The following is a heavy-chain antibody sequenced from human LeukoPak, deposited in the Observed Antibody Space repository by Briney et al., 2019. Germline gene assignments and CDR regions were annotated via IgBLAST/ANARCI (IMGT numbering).Heavy chain of an antibody. CDR2: INHSGST. D-gene: IGHD2-15*01. CDR3: ARGERLILVVVAATDWFDP. Sequence: GSLRLSCAASGFTFYTYSMNWVRQAPGKGLEWIGEINHSGSTNYNPSLKSRVTISVDTSKNQFSLKLSSVTAADTAVYYCARGERLILVVVAATDWFDPWGQGTLVTVSS. CDR1: GFTFYTYS. J-gene: IGHJ5*02. V-gene: IGHV4-34*01.